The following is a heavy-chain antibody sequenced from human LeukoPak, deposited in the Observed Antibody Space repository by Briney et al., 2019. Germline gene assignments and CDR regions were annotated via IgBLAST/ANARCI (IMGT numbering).Heavy chain of an antibody. CDR1: GYTFTGYA. Sequence: ASVKVSCKASGYTFTGYAMHWVRQAPGQRLEWMGWINAGNGNTKYSQEFQGRVTITRDTSASTAYMELSRLRSDDTAVYYCARAEGYGYGFRVVNWFDPWGQGTLVTVSS. J-gene: IGHJ5*02. D-gene: IGHD5-18*01. CDR3: ARAEGYGYGFRVVNWFDP. V-gene: IGHV1-3*01. CDR2: INAGNGNT.